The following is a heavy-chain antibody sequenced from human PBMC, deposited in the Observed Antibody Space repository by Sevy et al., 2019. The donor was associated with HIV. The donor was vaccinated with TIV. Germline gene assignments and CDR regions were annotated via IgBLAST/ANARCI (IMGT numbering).Heavy chain of an antibody. CDR1: GGSITSYS. Sequence: SETLSLTCTVSGGSITSYSWSWIRQPAGKGLEWLGRIYSNGNSTYNPSLKSRVTMSVDTSKNQFSLKLTSVNAADRAVYFCAREGGASSAWFENWFGPWGQGTLVTVSS. CDR3: AREGGASSAWFENWFGP. CDR2: IYSNGNS. V-gene: IGHV4-4*07. D-gene: IGHD6-19*01. J-gene: IGHJ5*02.